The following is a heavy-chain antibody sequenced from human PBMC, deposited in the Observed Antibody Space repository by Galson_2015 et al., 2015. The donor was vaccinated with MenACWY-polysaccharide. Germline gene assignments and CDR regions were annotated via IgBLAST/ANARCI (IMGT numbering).Heavy chain of an antibody. V-gene: IGHV3-30-3*01. CDR3: ARVRGVDDYVWGSFDY. D-gene: IGHD3-16*01. Sequence: SLRLSCAASGFTFSSYAMHWVRQAPGKGLEWVAVISYDGSNKYYADSVKGRFTISRDNSKNTLYLQMNSLRAEDTAVYYCARVRGVDDYVWGSFDYWGQGTLVTVSS. J-gene: IGHJ4*02. CDR1: GFTFSSYA. CDR2: ISYDGSNK.